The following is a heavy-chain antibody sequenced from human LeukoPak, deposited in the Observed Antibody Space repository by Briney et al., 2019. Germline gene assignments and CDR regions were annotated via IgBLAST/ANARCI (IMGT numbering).Heavy chain of an antibody. CDR2: VYHSGRT. J-gene: IGHJ4*02. Sequence: SETLSLTCTVSGYSISSGYYWGWIRQPPGKGLEWIVSVYHSGRTYYNPSLKSRVTISVDTSKNQFSLKLSSVTAADTAVYYCATHTVVTAFDYWGQGTLVTVSS. D-gene: IGHD4-23*01. V-gene: IGHV4-38-2*02. CDR3: ATHTVVTAFDY. CDR1: GYSISSGYY.